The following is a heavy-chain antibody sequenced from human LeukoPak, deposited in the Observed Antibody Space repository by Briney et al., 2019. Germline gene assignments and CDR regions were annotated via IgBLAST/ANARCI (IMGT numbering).Heavy chain of an antibody. CDR1: GGSISSSSYY. D-gene: IGHD2-15*01. CDR2: MCYSGST. CDR3: ARHGRGHCSGSNCYSNFDY. Sequence: SETLSLTYTVSGGSISSSSYYWGWIRQPPGKGLEWIGSMCYSGSTYYNPSLKSRVTISVDTSKNQFSLNLSSVTAADTAVYYCARHGRGHCSGSNCYSNFDYWGQGTLVTVSS. V-gene: IGHV4-39*01. J-gene: IGHJ4*02.